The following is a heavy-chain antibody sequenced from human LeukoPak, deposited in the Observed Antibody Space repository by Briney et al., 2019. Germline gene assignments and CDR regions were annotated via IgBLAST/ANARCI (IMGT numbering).Heavy chain of an antibody. D-gene: IGHD6-19*01. CDR2: IYHSGST. J-gene: IGHJ4*02. CDR1: GGSISSGGYS. Sequence: PSETLSLTCAVSGGSISSGGYSWSWIRQPPGKGLEWIGYIYHSGSTYYNPSLKSRVTISLDMSKNQFSLNVRSVTAADTAVYYCVRVLGSGWTGFDNWGQGTLVIVSS. CDR3: VRVLGSGWTGFDN. V-gene: IGHV4-30-2*01.